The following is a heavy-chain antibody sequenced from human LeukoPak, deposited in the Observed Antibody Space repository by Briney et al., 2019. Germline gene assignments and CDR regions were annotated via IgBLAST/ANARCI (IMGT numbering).Heavy chain of an antibody. D-gene: IGHD2-8*01. CDR1: GFTFSTYA. CDR2: ISGSGGST. V-gene: IGHV3-23*01. Sequence: GGSLRLSCAASGFTFSTYAMSWVRQAPGKGLEWVSAISGSGGSTYYADSVKGRFTISRDNSKSTLYLQMNSLRAEDTAVYYCASQDVLHNGAHWVHLQHWGQGTLVTVSS. J-gene: IGHJ1*01. CDR3: ASQDVLHNGAHWVHLQH.